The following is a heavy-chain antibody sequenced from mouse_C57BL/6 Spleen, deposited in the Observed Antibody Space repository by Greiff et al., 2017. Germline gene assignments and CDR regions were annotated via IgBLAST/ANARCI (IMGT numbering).Heavy chain of an antibody. D-gene: IGHD2-4*01. CDR2: IYPSDSDT. J-gene: IGHJ3*01. V-gene: IGHV1-61*01. CDR1: GYTFTSYW. Sequence: VLLQQPGAELVRPGSSVKLSCKASGYTFTSYWMAWVKQRPGQGLEWIGNIYPSDSDTHYNQKFKDKATLTGDKSSSTAYMQLSSLTSEDSAVYYCARRDYDYDGFAYWGQGPLVTVSA. CDR3: ARRDYDYDGFAY.